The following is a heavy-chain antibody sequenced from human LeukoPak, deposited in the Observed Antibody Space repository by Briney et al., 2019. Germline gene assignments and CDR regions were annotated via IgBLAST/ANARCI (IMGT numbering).Heavy chain of an antibody. Sequence: SETLSLTCTVPGGSISSYYWSWIRQPPGKGLEWIGYIYYSGSTNYNPSLKSRVTISVDTSKNQFSLKLSSVTAADTAVYYCARVGREGTFDYWGQGTLVTVSS. CDR1: GGSISSYY. CDR2: IYYSGST. D-gene: IGHD1-26*01. CDR3: ARVGREGTFDY. V-gene: IGHV4-59*01. J-gene: IGHJ4*02.